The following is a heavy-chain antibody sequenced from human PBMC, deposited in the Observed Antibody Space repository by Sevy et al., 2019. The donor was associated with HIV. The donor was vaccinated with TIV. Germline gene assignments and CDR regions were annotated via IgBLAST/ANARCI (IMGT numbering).Heavy chain of an antibody. CDR2: INSGGTT. CDR1: GFAVSTSY. D-gene: IGHD6-19*01. CDR3: ARSQRDSSGWYHFDY. J-gene: IGHJ4*02. V-gene: IGHV3-53*01. Sequence: GGSLRLSCAASGFAVSTSYMSWVRQAPGKGLEWVSFINSGGTTSYADSVKGRFTISRDTSRNTLYLQMNSLRAEDTAVYSCARSQRDSSGWYHFDYWGQGTLVTVSS.